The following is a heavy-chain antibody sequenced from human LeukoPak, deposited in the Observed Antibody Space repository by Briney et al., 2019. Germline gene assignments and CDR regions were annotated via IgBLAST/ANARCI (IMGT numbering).Heavy chain of an antibody. CDR2: INPDGSQS. Sequence: GGSLRLSCEASGFTFSGNWISWVRQAPGKGLEWVASINPDGSQSHYVDSVKGRFTISRDNIRSSLYLQMNSLGAGDTAVYYCARLLGMVTTFDHWGQGTLVTVSS. V-gene: IGHV3-7*01. CDR3: ARLLGMVTTFDH. D-gene: IGHD5-24*01. CDR1: GFTFSGNW. J-gene: IGHJ4*02.